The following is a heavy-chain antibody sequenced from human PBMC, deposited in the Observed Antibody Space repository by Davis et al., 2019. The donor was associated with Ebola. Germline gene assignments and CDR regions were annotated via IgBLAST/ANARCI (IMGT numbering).Heavy chain of an antibody. CDR1: GFSLSHHW. V-gene: IGHV3-7*01. CDR3: ARDMISGWKFDY. D-gene: IGHD6-19*01. Sequence: GESLKISCAASGFSLSHHWMSWIRLAPGKGLEWVANINQDGSQQHFVDSVKGRFSISRDNAKNSLYLQMNSLRAEDTAVYYCARDMISGWKFDYWGQGSLVTVSS. CDR2: INQDGSQQ. J-gene: IGHJ4*02.